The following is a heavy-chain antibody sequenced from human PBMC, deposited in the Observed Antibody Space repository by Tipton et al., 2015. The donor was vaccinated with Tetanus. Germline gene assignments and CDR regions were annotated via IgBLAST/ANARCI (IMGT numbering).Heavy chain of an antibody. V-gene: IGHV4-39*07. Sequence: TLSLTCTVSGGPISSSSYYWGWIRQPPGKGLEWIGSIYYSGSTYYNPSLKSRVTISVDTSKNQFSLKLSSVTAADTAVYYCARAANSHGELPLGWGQGTMVTVSS. CDR3: ARAANSHGELPLG. CDR2: IYYSGST. D-gene: IGHD1-26*01. J-gene: IGHJ3*01. CDR1: GGPISSSSYY.